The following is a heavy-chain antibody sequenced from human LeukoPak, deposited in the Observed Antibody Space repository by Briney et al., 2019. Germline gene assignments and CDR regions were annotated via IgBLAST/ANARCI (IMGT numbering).Heavy chain of an antibody. J-gene: IGHJ4*02. CDR3: ARGCGNDCYKGVGTPPYFDY. V-gene: IGHV3-30-3*01. CDR2: ISYDGSDK. Sequence: GGSLRLSCAASGFTFSRSAMHWVRQAPGKGLEWVAVISYDGSDKFHADSVEGRFTISRDNSKNTLYLQMNSLRTEDTALYYCARGCGNDCYKGVGTPPYFDYWGQGTLVTVSS. D-gene: IGHD2-21*02. CDR1: GFTFSRSA.